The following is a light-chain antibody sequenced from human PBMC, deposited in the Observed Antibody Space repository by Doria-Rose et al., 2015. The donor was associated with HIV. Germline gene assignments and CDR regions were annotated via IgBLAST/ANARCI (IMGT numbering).Light chain of an antibody. V-gene: IGKV4-1*01. J-gene: IGKJ3*01. CDR2: WAS. CDR3: QQYYDTPS. CDR1: QSLLYTSKNY. Sequence: DIRMTQSPESLGMSLGERAALNCKSNQSLLYTSKNYLAWYQQKPGQPPKLLIDWASTRQSGVPARFSGSGSGTDFTLTISSLEAEDVAVYYGQQYYDTPSFGPGTTVDIK.